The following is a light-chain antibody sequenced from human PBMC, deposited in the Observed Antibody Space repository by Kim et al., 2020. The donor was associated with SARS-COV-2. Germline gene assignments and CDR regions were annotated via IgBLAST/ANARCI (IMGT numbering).Light chain of an antibody. CDR1: QSGSSSY. J-gene: IGKJ2*01. Sequence: SPGERATLSCRARQSGSSSYLAWYQQKPGQAPRLLIYGASRRATGIPDRFSGSGSGKDFTLTISRLEPEDFAVYYCQQYGSSPQYTFGQGTKLEI. V-gene: IGKV3-20*01. CDR2: GAS. CDR3: QQYGSSPQYT.